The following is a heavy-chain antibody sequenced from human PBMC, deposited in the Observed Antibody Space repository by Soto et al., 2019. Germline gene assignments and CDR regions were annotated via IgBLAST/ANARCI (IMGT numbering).Heavy chain of an antibody. D-gene: IGHD3-9*01. Sequence: QITLKESGATLVRPRQTLTLTCAFSGFSLSTSGVGVGWIRQPPGKALEWLAVIYWDDSKHYSPSLRSRLTITKDTSKNQVVLTMTNMDPMDTGTYYCAHKGPEDWPLDYWGQGTLVTVSS. CDR3: AHKGPEDWPLDY. CDR1: GFSLSTSGVG. J-gene: IGHJ4*02. V-gene: IGHV2-5*02. CDR2: IYWDDSK.